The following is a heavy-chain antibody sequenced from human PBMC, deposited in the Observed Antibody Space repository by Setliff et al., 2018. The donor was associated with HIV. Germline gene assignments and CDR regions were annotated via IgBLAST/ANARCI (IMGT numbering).Heavy chain of an antibody. Sequence: PSETLSLTCSVSGDSINNNNYYWGWIRQPPGKGLEWIASVFYTGSTYYRPSLKSRVTLSVELSKNHFSLELTSVTAADTAVYYCARQSYYVTGSFYTDVFDLWGQGTMVTVSS. J-gene: IGHJ3*01. CDR3: ARQSYYVTGSFYTDVFDL. CDR2: VFYTGST. CDR1: GDSINNNNYY. V-gene: IGHV4-39*01. D-gene: IGHD3-10*01.